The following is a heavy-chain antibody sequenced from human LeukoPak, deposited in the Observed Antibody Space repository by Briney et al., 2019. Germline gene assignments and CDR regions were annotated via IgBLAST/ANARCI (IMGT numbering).Heavy chain of an antibody. V-gene: IGHV4-34*01. CDR1: GGSFSGYY. D-gene: IGHD6-6*01. CDR3: ARGRIAARPFDY. Sequence: SEALSLTCAVYGGSFSGYYWSWIRQPPGKGLEWIGEINHSGSTNYNPSLKSRVTISVDTSKNQFSLKLSSVTAADTAVYYCARGRIAARPFDYWGQGTLVTVSS. J-gene: IGHJ4*02. CDR2: INHSGST.